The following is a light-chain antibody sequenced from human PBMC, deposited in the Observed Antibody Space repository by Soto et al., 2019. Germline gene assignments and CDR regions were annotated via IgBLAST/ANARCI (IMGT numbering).Light chain of an antibody. J-gene: IGKJ5*01. CDR2: DAS. Sequence: IVLTQSPGTLSLSPGERATRSCRFSQTISSSYLAWYQQKPGQAPRLXIYDASSLESGVPSRFSGSGSGAEFTLTISSLQPDDFATYYCQQYNSYSITFGQGTRLQIK. CDR1: QTISSSY. V-gene: IGKV3-20*01. CDR3: QQYNSYSIT.